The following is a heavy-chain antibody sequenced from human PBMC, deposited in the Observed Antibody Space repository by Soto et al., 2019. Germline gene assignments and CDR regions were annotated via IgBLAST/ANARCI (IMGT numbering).Heavy chain of an antibody. J-gene: IGHJ4*02. CDR1: GCTFSSYT. Sequence: ASVKVSCKASGCTFSSYTISWVRQAPGQGLEWMGRIIPILGIANYAQKFQGRVTITADKSTSTAYMELSSLRSEDTAVYYCARDPASYSGYDPHPFDYWGQGTLVTVSS. D-gene: IGHD5-12*01. CDR2: IIPILGIA. CDR3: ARDPASYSGYDPHPFDY. V-gene: IGHV1-69*04.